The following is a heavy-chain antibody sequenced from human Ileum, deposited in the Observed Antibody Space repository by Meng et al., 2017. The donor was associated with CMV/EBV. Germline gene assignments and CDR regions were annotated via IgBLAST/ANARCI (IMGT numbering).Heavy chain of an antibody. D-gene: IGHD3-22*01. J-gene: IGHJ4*02. CDR3: ARVSDSSGYYYAFDY. CDR2: INPNSGGT. Sequence: ASVKVSCKASGYTFTGYYMHWVRQAPGQGLEWMGWINPNSGGTNYAQKFQGRVTMTRDTSISTAYMELSRLRSDDTAVYYCARVSDSSGYYYAFDYWGQGTLVTVSS. CDR1: GYTFTGYY. V-gene: IGHV1-2*02.